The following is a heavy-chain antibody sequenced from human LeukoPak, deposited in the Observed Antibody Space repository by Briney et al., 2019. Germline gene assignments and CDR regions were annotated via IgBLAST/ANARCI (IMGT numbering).Heavy chain of an antibody. Sequence: GGSLRLSCAVSGFTFSNHAMSWVRQAPGKGLEWVSAFSGDHGGTYYGDSVKGRFTVSRDKSKNTLYLQMNSLRAEDTAVYYCASSRGGYCSSTTCRYYYYYYMDVWGKGTTVTVSS. CDR2: FSGDHGGT. CDR3: ASSRGGYCSSTTCRYYYYYYMDV. CDR1: GFTFSNHA. V-gene: IGHV3-23*01. D-gene: IGHD2-2*01. J-gene: IGHJ6*03.